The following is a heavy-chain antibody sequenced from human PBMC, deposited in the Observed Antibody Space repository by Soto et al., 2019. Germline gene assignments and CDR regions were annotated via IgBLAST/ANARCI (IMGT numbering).Heavy chain of an antibody. J-gene: IGHJ4*02. CDR3: ARQDPYYYDSTTAFYLDY. V-gene: IGHV5-51*01. D-gene: IGHD3-22*01. Sequence: PGESLKISCKGSGYSFTNYWIGWVRQMPGKGLEWMGIIYPGDSDTRYSPSFQGHVTISADKSISTAYLQWSSLKASDTAMYYCARQDPYYYDSTTAFYLDYWGQGSLVTVSS. CDR2: IYPGDSDT. CDR1: GYSFTNYW.